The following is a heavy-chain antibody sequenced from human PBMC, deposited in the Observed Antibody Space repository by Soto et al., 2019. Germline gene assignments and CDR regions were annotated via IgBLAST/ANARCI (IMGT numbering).Heavy chain of an antibody. CDR1: GVSFNSYG. V-gene: IGHV1-69*09. J-gene: IGHJ4*02. Sequence: QVQLQQSGAEVKRPGSSVKVSCKASGVSFNSYGFAWVRQAPGQGLEWLGKITPALHVTNYAQSFQDRVTITADTSTSTLYLELTRLTSKDTAVYYCAWMKMARLDHWGQGTLVTVSS. CDR3: AWMKMARLDH. CDR2: ITPALHVT. D-gene: IGHD2-2*03.